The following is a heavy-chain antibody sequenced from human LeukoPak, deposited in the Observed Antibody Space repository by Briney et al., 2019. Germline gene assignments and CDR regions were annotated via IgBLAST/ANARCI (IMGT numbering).Heavy chain of an antibody. CDR3: ARTLGYCSSTSCHDAFDI. CDR2: INWNGGST. D-gene: IGHD2-2*01. Sequence: PGGSLRLSCAASGFTFDDYDMSWVRQAPGKGLEWVSGINWNGGSTGYADSVKGRFTISRDNAKNSLYLQMNSLRAEDTALYHCARTLGYCSSTSCHDAFDIWGQGTMVTVSS. J-gene: IGHJ3*02. V-gene: IGHV3-20*01. CDR1: GFTFDDYD.